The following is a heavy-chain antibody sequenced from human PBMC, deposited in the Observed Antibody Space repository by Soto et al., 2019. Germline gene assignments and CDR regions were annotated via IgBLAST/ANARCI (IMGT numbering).Heavy chain of an antibody. CDR3: ARDLHPYYDSSGYYSRSGYYFDY. V-gene: IGHV1-69*13. CDR2: IIPIFGTA. J-gene: IGHJ4*02. D-gene: IGHD3-22*01. Sequence: ASVKVSCKASGGTFSSYAISWVRQAPGQGLEWMGGIIPIFGTANYAQKFQGRVTITADESTSTAYMELSSLRSEDTAVYYCARDLHPYYDSSGYYSRSGYYFDYWGQGTLVTSPQ. CDR1: GGTFSSYA.